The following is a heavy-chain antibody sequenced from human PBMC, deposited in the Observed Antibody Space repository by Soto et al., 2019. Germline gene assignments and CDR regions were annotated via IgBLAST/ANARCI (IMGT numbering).Heavy chain of an antibody. Sequence: GESLKISCKGSGYRFTSYWIDWVRQMPGKGLEWMGIIYPGDSDTRYSPSFQGQVTISADKSISTAYLQWSSLKASDTAMYYCARQDCSSTTCYRRGWFDPWGQGTLVTVSS. CDR2: IYPGDSDT. CDR1: GYRFTSYW. CDR3: ARQDCSSTTCYRRGWFDP. V-gene: IGHV5-51*01. D-gene: IGHD2-2*01. J-gene: IGHJ5*02.